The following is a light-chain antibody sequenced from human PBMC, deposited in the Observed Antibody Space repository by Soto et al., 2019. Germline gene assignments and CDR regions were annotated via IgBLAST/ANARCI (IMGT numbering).Light chain of an antibody. CDR1: SSDVGGYNY. J-gene: IGLJ1*01. Sequence: QSVLTQPASVSWSPGQSITISCPGTSSDVGGYNYVSWYQQHPGKAPKFMIYDVSNRPSGVSNRFSGSKSGNTASLTISGLQAEDEADYYCCSYTTSNTRQIVFGTGTKVTVL. CDR2: DVS. CDR3: CSYTTSNTRQIV. V-gene: IGLV2-14*01.